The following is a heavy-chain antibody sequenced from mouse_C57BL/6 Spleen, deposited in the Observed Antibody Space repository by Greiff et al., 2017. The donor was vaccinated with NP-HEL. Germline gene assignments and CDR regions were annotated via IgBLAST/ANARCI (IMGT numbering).Heavy chain of an antibody. J-gene: IGHJ3*01. CDR2: ISYSGST. V-gene: IGHV3-1*01. Sequence: EVQLQESGPGMVKPSQSLSLTCTVTGYSITSGYDWHWIRHFPGNKLEWMGYISYSGSTNYNPSLKSRISITHDTSKNHFFLKLNSVTTEDTATYYCARGGYGSSYVDTWFAYWGQGTLVTVSA. CDR1: GYSITSGYD. D-gene: IGHD1-1*01. CDR3: ARGGYGSSYVDTWFAY.